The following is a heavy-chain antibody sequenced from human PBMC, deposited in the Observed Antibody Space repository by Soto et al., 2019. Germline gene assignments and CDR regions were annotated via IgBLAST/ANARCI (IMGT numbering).Heavy chain of an antibody. D-gene: IGHD6-6*01. CDR2: IRSKAYGGTT. CDR3: TRGRYSSSSDYYYYYMDV. CDR1: GFTFGDYA. Sequence: EVQLVESGGGLVQPGRSLRLSCTASGFTFGDYAMSWFRQAPGKGLEWVGFIRSKAYGGTTEYAASVKGRFTISRDDSKSIAYLQMNSLKTEDTAVYYCTRGRYSSSSDYYYYYMDVWGKGTTVTVSS. V-gene: IGHV3-49*03. J-gene: IGHJ6*03.